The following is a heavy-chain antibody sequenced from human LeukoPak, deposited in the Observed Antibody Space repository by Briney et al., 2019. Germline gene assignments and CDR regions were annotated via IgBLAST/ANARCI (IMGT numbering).Heavy chain of an antibody. Sequence: GGSLRLSCAASGFTFSSYAMTWVRQAPGKGLEWVPDISNSAVSTYYAESVKGRFTISRDNSKNTLYLQMNRLRPEDTAIYFCAKNSRGSNYGPFDHWGQGTLVTVSS. CDR3: AKNSRGSNYGPFDH. J-gene: IGHJ4*02. CDR2: ISNSAVST. V-gene: IGHV3-23*01. D-gene: IGHD3-10*01. CDR1: GFTFSSYA.